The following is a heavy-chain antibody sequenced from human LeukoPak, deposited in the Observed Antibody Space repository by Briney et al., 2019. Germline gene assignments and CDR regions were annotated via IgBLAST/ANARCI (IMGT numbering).Heavy chain of an antibody. CDR2: ISGSGGAT. D-gene: IGHD3-10*01. CDR1: GFTFSSYA. V-gene: IGHV3-23*01. CDR3: AKGAYYHGSGRYFDY. Sequence: GGSLRLSCAASGFTFSSYAMNWVRQAPGKGLEWVSAISGSGGATYYADSVKGRFTMSRDNSKNTLYLQMNSLRAEDTAVYYCAKGAYYHGSGRYFDYWGQGTLVTVSS. J-gene: IGHJ4*02.